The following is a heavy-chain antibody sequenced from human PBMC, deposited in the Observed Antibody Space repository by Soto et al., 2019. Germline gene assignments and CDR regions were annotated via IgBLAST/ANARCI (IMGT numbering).Heavy chain of an antibody. CDR2: INAGNGNT. Sequence: YTLSKYNIYWVRQAPGQRLEWMGWINAGNGNTKYSQKFQGRVTITRDTSASTAYMELSSLRSEDTAVYYCARGDYYDIHDYWGQGTLVTVSS. V-gene: IGHV1-3*01. CDR3: ARGDYYDIHDY. J-gene: IGHJ4*02. CDR1: YTLSKYN. D-gene: IGHD3-22*01.